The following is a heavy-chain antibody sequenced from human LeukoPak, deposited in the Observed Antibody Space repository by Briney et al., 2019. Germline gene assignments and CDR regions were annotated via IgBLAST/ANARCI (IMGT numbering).Heavy chain of an antibody. D-gene: IGHD3-9*01. CDR1: GFTFYDYA. J-gene: IGHJ3*02. CDR2: ISWNSGSI. CDR3: AKGWSLTGGAFGI. V-gene: IGHV3-9*03. Sequence: PGRSLRLSCAASGFTFYDYAMHWVRQAPGKGLEWVSGISWNSGSIGYADSVKGRFTISRDNAKNSLYLQMNSLRAEDMALYYCAKGWSLTGGAFGIWGQGTMVTVSS.